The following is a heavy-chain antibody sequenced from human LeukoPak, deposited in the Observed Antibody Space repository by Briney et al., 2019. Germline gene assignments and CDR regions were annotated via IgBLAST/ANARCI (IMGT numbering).Heavy chain of an antibody. CDR3: ARDSSEFRSLLFH. Sequence: ASVKVSCKASGGTFSRHSIGWVRQSPGQGLEWMGGITPMFGTSNYAQKFQGRVTITADESTSTAYMELSSLRSEDTAVYYCARDSSEFRSLLFHWGQGTLVTVSS. V-gene: IGHV1-69*13. CDR1: GGTFSRHS. D-gene: IGHD1-14*01. CDR2: ITPMFGTS. J-gene: IGHJ1*01.